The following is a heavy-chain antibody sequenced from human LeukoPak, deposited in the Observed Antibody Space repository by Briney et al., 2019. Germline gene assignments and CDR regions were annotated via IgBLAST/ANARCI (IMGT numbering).Heavy chain of an antibody. CDR1: GFTFSSYA. J-gene: IGHJ6*02. Sequence: PGGSLRLSCAASGFTFSSYAMSWVRQAPGKGLEWVSAISGSGGSTYYADSVKGRFTISRDNSNTTLYLQMNSLRTEVTAVYYCWYYYGMDVWGQGTTVTVSS. V-gene: IGHV3-23*01. CDR3: WYYYGMDV. CDR2: ISGSGGST.